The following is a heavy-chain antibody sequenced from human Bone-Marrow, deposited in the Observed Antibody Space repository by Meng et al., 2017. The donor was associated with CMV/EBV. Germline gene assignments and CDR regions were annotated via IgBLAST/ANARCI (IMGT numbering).Heavy chain of an antibody. V-gene: IGHV3-21*01. Sequence: GESLKISCAASGFTFSSYSMNWVRQAPGKGLEWVSSISSSSSYIYYADSVKGRFTISRDNAKNSLYLQMNSLRAEDTAVYYCARDGDRGIFGVGEDAFDIWAQGTMVTVSS. CDR1: GFTFSSYS. CDR3: ARDGDRGIFGVGEDAFDI. D-gene: IGHD3-3*01. J-gene: IGHJ3*02. CDR2: ISSSSSYI.